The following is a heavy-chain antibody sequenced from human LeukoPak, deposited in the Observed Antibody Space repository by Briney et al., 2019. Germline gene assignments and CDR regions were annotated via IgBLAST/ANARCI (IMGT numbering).Heavy chain of an antibody. CDR3: ARDRWYYDILTGYYYYYYMDV. CDR1: GFTFSSYW. D-gene: IGHD3-9*01. J-gene: IGHJ6*03. Sequence: GGSLRLSCAASGFTFSSYWMSWVRQAPGKGLEWVANIKQDGSEKYYVDSVKGRFTISRGNAKNSLYLQMNSLRAEDTAVYYCARDRWYYDILTGYYYYYYMDVWGKGTTVTISS. CDR2: IKQDGSEK. V-gene: IGHV3-7*01.